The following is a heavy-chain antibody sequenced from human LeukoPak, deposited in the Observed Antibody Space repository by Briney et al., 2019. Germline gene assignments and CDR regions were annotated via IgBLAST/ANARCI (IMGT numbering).Heavy chain of an antibody. D-gene: IGHD3-9*01. CDR2: IYSGGST. Sequence: GGSLRLSCAASGFTVSSNYMSWVRQAPGKGLEWVSVIYSGGSTNYADSVKGRFTISRDNAKNSLYLQMSSLRAEDTAIYYCARLYDILTGAFDYWGQGTLVTVSS. CDR3: ARLYDILTGAFDY. J-gene: IGHJ4*02. CDR1: GFTVSSNY. V-gene: IGHV3-53*01.